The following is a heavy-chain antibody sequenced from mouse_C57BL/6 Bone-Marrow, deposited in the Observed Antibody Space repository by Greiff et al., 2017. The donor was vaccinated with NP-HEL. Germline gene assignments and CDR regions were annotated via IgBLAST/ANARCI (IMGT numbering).Heavy chain of an antibody. CDR1: GFTFSDYG. V-gene: IGHV5-15*01. CDR3: ARRGDSSGYDY. CDR2: ISNLAYSI. Sequence: EVNVVDSGGGLVQPGGSLKLSCAASGFTFSDYGMAWVRQAPRKGPEWVAFISNLAYSIYYADTVTGRFTISRENAKNTLYLEMSSLRSEDTAMYYCARRGDSSGYDYWGQGTTLTVSS. J-gene: IGHJ2*01. D-gene: IGHD3-2*02.